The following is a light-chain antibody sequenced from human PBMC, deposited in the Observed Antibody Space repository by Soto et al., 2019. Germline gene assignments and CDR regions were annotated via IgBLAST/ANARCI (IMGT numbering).Light chain of an antibody. V-gene: IGKV3-20*01. CDR1: QSVSSNH. J-gene: IGKJ1*01. Sequence: DIVLTQSPGTLSLSPGERATLYCRASQSVSSNHLAWYQQKPGLAPRLLIYDASSRATGIPARFSGSGSGTDFTLTISSLQSEDFAVYYCQQYNSYSFGQGTKVDI. CDR3: QQYNSYS. CDR2: DAS.